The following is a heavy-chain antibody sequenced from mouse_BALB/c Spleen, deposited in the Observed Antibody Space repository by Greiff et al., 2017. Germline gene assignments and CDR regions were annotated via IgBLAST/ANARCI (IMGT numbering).Heavy chain of an antibody. V-gene: IGHV5-17*02. J-gene: IGHJ4*01. CDR2: ISSGSSTI. Sequence: EVKVVESGGGLVQPGGSRKLSCAASGFTFSSFGMHWVRQAPEKGLGWVAYISSGSSTIYYADTVKGRFTISRDNPKNTLFLQMTSLRSEDTAMYYCARSGGNYGGYAMDYWGQGTSVTVSS. D-gene: IGHD2-1*01. CDR1: GFTFSSFG. CDR3: ARSGGNYGGYAMDY.